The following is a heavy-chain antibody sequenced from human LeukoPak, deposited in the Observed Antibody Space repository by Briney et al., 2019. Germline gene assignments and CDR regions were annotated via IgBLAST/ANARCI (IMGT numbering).Heavy chain of an antibody. CDR2: IKSKTDGGTT. CDR3: TRGGYYYYYMDV. Sequence: PGGSLRLSCAASGFTFSNAWMSWVRQAPGKGLEWVGRIKSKTDGGTTDYAAPVKGRFTISRDDSKNTLYLQMNSLKTEDTAVYYCTRGGYYYYYMDVWGKGTTVTVSS. V-gene: IGHV3-15*01. CDR1: GFTFSNAW. J-gene: IGHJ6*03.